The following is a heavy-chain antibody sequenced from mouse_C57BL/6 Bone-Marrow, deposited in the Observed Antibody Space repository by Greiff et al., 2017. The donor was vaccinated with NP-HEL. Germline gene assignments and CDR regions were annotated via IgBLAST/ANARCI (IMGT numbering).Heavy chain of an antibody. V-gene: IGHV1-55*01. D-gene: IGHD1-1*01. CDR2: IYPGSGST. CDR1: GYTFTSYW. Sequence: QVQLQQPGAELVKPGASVKMSCKASGYTFTSYWITWVKQRPGQGLEWIGDIYPGSGSTNYNEKFKSKATLTVDTSSSTAYMQLSSLTSEASAVYYCARDYYGSSPWYFDVWGTGTTVTVSS. CDR3: ARDYYGSSPWYFDV. J-gene: IGHJ1*03.